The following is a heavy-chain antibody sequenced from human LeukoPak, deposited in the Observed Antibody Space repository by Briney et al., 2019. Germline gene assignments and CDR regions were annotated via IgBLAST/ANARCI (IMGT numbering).Heavy chain of an antibody. V-gene: IGHV3-30*18. D-gene: IGHD6-13*01. CDR3: AKDTSISSSWGYYYGMDV. Sequence: PGRSLRLSCAASGFTFSSYGMHCVRQAPGKGLEWVAVISYDGSNKYYADSVKGRFTISRDNSKNTLYLQMNSLRAEDTAVYYCAKDTSISSSWGYYYGMDVWGQGTTVTVSS. CDR1: GFTFSSYG. CDR2: ISYDGSNK. J-gene: IGHJ6*02.